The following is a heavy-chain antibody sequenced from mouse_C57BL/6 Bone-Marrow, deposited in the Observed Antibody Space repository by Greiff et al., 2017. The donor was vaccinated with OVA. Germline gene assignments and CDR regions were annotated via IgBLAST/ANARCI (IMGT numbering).Heavy chain of an antibody. CDR3: ARHYGYWYFDV. Sequence: VQLQQSGAELVRPGTSVKMSCKASGYTFTNYWIGWAKQRPGHGLEWIGDIYPGGGYTNYNEKFKGKATLTADKSSSTAYMQFSSLTSEDSAIYYCARHYGYWYFDVWAQGPRSPSPQ. D-gene: IGHD1-1*02. V-gene: IGHV1-63*01. CDR1: GYTFTNYW. CDR2: IYPGGGYT. J-gene: IGHJ1*03.